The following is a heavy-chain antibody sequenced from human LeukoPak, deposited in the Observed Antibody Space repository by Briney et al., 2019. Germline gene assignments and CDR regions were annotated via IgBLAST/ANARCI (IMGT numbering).Heavy chain of an antibody. CDR2: ISGSGGST. CDR3: AKPARTDYADD. CDR1: RFTFNNYA. V-gene: IGHV3-23*01. J-gene: IGHJ4*02. D-gene: IGHD1-14*01. Sequence: GGSLRLSCAASRFTFNNYAMNWVRQAPGKGLEWVSAISGSGGSTYYADSVKGRFTISRDNSKNTLYLQMNSLRAEDTAVYYCAKPARTDYADDWGQGTLVTVSS.